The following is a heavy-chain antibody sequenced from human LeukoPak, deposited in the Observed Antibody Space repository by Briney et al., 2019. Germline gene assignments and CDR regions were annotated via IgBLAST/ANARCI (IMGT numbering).Heavy chain of an antibody. CDR2: ISNDGSSS. D-gene: IGHD1-26*01. V-gene: IGHV3-74*01. Sequence: GGSLRLSCAASGFTFSNHWMHWVRQAPGKGLVWVSDISNDGSSSSYADSVKGRFTISRDNAKKSLYLQMNSLRAEDTAVYYCASAAGWESAYWGQGTLVTVSS. J-gene: IGHJ4*02. CDR3: ASAAGWESAY. CDR1: GFTFSNHW.